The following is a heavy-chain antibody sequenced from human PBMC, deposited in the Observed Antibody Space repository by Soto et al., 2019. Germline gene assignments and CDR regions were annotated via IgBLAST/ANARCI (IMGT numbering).Heavy chain of an antibody. Sequence: ASAPVSCKASRYTFTSYYMHWVRQAPGQGLEWMGIINPSGGSTSYAQKFQGRVTMTRDTSTSTVYMELSSLRSEDTAVYYCARDYKQRYSSGWYYHYYGMDVWGQGTTVTVSS. CDR1: RYTFTSYY. J-gene: IGHJ6*02. D-gene: IGHD6-19*01. V-gene: IGHV1-46*01. CDR3: ARDYKQRYSSGWYYHYYGMDV. CDR2: INPSGGST.